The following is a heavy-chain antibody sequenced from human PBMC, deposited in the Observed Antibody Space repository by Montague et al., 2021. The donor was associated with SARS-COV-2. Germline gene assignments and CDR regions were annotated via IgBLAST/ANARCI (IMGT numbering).Heavy chain of an antibody. D-gene: IGHD1-1*01. CDR1: GDSMTYFY. J-gene: IGHJ4*02. CDR2: IFYRGTT. CDR3: AGGATRTFDY. V-gene: IGHV4-59*01. Sequence: SETLSLTCTVSGDSMTYFYWSWIRQTPEKGLEWIGYIFYRGTTKYNPSLESRVTITVDTSKDQFYLKLNSVTAADTAVYYFAGGATRTFDYWGQGTRVTVSS.